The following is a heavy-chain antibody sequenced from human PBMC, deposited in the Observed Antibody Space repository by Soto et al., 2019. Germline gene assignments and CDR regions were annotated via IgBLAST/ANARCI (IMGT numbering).Heavy chain of an antibody. CDR1: GLPISGYW. Sequence: EVQLVESGGGLVRPGGSLTLSCAASGLPISGYWMPWVRQAPGEGLVWVSRIRSDGHDTTYADSAKGRFTVSRDNAKNTLYLQMYSLRAEDTAVYYCVRGGQFYSVPLDYWGQGTLVAVSS. CDR3: VRGGQFYSVPLDY. V-gene: IGHV3-74*01. D-gene: IGHD4-4*01. J-gene: IGHJ4*02. CDR2: IRSDGHDT.